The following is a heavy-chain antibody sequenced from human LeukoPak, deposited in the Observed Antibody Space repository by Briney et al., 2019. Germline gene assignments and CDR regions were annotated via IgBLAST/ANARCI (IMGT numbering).Heavy chain of an antibody. CDR3: ARDQDYYYYYGMDV. J-gene: IGHJ6*02. V-gene: IGHV1-18*01. CDR1: GYTFTSYG. CDR2: ISAYNGNT. Sequence: ASVKVSCKASGYTFTSYGISWVRQAPGQGLEWMGWISAYNGNTNYAQKFQGRVTITADESTSTAYMELSSLRSEDTAVYYCARDQDYYYYYGMDVWGQGTTVTVSS.